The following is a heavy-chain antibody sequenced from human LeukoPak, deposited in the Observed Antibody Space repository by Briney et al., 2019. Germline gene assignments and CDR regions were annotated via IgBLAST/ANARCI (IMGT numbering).Heavy chain of an antibody. Sequence: GVSLRLSCAASGFTFSTYAMNWVRQAPGQGLEWVSGISGSGDNTYYADSVKGRFTISRDNSKNTLFLQMNSLRVDDTAVYYCAREGSSGYLDYWGQGTLVTVSS. CDR1: GFTFSTYA. V-gene: IGHV3-23*01. CDR2: ISGSGDNT. J-gene: IGHJ4*02. CDR3: AREGSSGYLDY. D-gene: IGHD3-10*01.